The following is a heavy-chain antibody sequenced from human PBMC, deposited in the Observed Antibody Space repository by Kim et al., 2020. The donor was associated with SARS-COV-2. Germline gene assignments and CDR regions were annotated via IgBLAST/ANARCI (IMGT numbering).Heavy chain of an antibody. V-gene: IGHV3-30*04. CDR1: GLDFSTYD. CDR2: ISSNEKKE. Sequence: GGSLRLSCVASGLDFSTYDMHWVRQAPGKGLELVASISSNEKKESYTDSLKGRFTISRDNSKNTVSLQMTSLRPEDTGLYFCASSTWYYFQHWGQGTLLIVSS. CDR3: ASSTWYYFQH. J-gene: IGHJ1*01. D-gene: IGHD6-13*01.